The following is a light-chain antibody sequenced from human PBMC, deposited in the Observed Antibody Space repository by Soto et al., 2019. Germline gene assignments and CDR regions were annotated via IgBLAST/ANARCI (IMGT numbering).Light chain of an antibody. V-gene: IGLV2-14*01. CDR1: SSDVGGYNY. J-gene: IGLJ1*01. CDR3: SSYTSSSIDYV. CDR2: EVS. Sequence: QSALTQPASVSGSPGQSITISCTGTSSDVGGYNYVSWYQQHPGKAPKLMIYEVSNRPSGVSNRCSGSKSGNTASLTISGLQGEDEADYYCSSYTSSSIDYVFGTGTKLTVL.